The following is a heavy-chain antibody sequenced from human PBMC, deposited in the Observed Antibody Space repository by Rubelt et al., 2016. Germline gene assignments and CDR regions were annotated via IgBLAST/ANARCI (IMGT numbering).Heavy chain of an antibody. CDR2: INHSGST. CDR3: ARGKEGLGVTMMDY. J-gene: IGHJ4*02. Sequence: QVQLQQWGAGLLKPSETLSLTCAVYGGSFSGYYWSWIRQPPGKGLEWIGEINHSGSTNYNPSLKSRFTISVDTSKSQFALKLSSVTAADTAVYYCARGKEGLGVTMMDYWGQGTLVTVSS. D-gene: IGHD3-22*01. V-gene: IGHV4-34*01. CDR1: GGSFSGYY.